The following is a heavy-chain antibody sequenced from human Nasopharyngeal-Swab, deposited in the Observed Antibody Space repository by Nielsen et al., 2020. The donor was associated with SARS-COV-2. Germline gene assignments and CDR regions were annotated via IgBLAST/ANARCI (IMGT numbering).Heavy chain of an antibody. V-gene: IGHV4-59*01. CDR2: IYYSGST. D-gene: IGHD3-3*01. J-gene: IGHJ4*02. CDR3: ARTGVVIPYYFDY. CDR1: GGSISSYY. Sequence: SETLSLTCTVSGGSISSYYWSWIRQPLGKGLEWIGYIYYSGSTNYNPSLKSRVTISVDTSKNQFSLKLSSVTAADTAVYYCARTGVVIPYYFDYWGQGTLVTVSS.